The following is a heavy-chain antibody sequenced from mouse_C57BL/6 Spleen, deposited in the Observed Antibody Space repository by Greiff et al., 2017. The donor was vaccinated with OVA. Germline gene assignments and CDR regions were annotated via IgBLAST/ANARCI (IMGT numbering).Heavy chain of an antibody. CDR1: GFSLTSYG. CDR2: IGSGGST. CDR3: ARSGYYLGWYFDV. V-gene: IGHV2-2*01. D-gene: IGHD2-3*01. J-gene: IGHJ1*03. Sequence: QVQLQQSGPGLVQPSQSLSITCTVSGFSLTSYGVHWVRQSPGKCLEWLGVIGSGGSTDYNAAFISRLSISKDNSKSQVFFKMNSLQADDTAIYYCARSGYYLGWYFDVWGTGTTVTVSS.